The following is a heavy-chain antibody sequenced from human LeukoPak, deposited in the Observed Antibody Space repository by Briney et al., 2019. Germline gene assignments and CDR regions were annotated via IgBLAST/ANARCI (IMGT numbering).Heavy chain of an antibody. Sequence: ASVKVSCKASGYTFTGYDLHWVRQAPGQGLEYMGWINPNNGDSKNTQTFQGRVTMTRGTSISTVYMELTRLRSDDTAVYYCARDRVSGGNDYWGQGTLVTVSS. J-gene: IGHJ4*02. CDR1: GYTFTGYD. V-gene: IGHV1-2*02. D-gene: IGHD3-10*01. CDR2: INPNNGDS. CDR3: ARDRVSGGNDY.